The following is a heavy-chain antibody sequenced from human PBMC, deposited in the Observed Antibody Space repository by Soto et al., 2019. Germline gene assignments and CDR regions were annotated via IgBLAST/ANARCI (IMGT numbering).Heavy chain of an antibody. Sequence: SVKVSCKDSRYTFNSYCLSWLRQAPGQGLEWMGGIIPIFGTANYAQKFQGRVTITADESTSTAYMELSSLRSEDTAVYYCARDAYSSGWYGLVFDYWGQGTLVTVSS. CDR1: RYTFNSYC. V-gene: IGHV1-69*13. J-gene: IGHJ4*02. D-gene: IGHD6-19*01. CDR3: ARDAYSSGWYGLVFDY. CDR2: IIPIFGTA.